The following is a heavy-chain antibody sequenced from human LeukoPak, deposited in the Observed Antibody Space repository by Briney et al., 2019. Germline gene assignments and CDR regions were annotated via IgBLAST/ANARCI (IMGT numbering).Heavy chain of an antibody. Sequence: ASVRVSCKGSGYTFTAYYIHWVRQAPGQGLEWMGYINTNSGGSNYAQKFQGRVTITMDTSISTAYMDLSRLKSDDTAVYYCARDRGGDAFDNWGQGTMVTVSS. CDR1: GYTFTAYY. CDR3: ARDRGGDAFDN. CDR2: INTNSGGS. J-gene: IGHJ3*02. V-gene: IGHV1-2*02. D-gene: IGHD3-16*01.